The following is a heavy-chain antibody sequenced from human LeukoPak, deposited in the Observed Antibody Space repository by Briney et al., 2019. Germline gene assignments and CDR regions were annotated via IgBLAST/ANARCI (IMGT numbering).Heavy chain of an antibody. CDR2: ISGSGGST. CDR1: GFTFSSYA. D-gene: IGHD6-6*01. J-gene: IGHJ4*02. V-gene: IGHV3-23*01. Sequence: PGGSLRLSCAASGFTFSSYAMYWVRQAPGKGLEWVSGISGSGGSTCYADSVKGRFTISRDNSKNTLYLQMNSLRAEDTAVYYCAKDRGYSSSSASVFDYWGQGTLVTVSS. CDR3: AKDRGYSSSSASVFDY.